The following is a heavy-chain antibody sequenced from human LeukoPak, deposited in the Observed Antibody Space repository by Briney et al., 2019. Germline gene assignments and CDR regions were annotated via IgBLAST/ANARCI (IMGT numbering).Heavy chain of an antibody. Sequence: SETLSLTCAVYGGSFSGYYWSWIRQPPGKGLEWIGEINHSGSTNYNPSLKSRVTISVDTSKNQFSLKLSSVTAADTAVYYCARHEPALWFGELAPYMDVWGKGTTVTISS. V-gene: IGHV4-34*01. D-gene: IGHD3-10*01. CDR3: ARHEPALWFGELAPYMDV. CDR2: INHSGST. J-gene: IGHJ6*03. CDR1: GGSFSGYY.